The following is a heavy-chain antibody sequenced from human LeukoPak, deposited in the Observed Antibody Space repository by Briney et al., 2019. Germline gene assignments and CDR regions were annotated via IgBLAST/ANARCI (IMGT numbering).Heavy chain of an antibody. V-gene: IGHV3-7*01. D-gene: IGHD2-21*01. J-gene: IGHJ4*02. CDR3: ARDYSSDY. Sequence: GSLRLSCAASGFTFSNYWMTWVRQAPGKGLEWVANIKQDGSEKYYVDSVKGRFTISRDNAKNSLYLQMNSLTTEDTAVYYCARDYSSDYWGQGTLVTVSS. CDR2: IKQDGSEK. CDR1: GFTFSNYW.